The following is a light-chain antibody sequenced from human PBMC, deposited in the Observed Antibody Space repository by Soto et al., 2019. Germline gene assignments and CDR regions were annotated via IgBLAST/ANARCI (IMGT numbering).Light chain of an antibody. J-gene: IGKJ1*01. CDR3: RHYNHWPPWT. Sequence: EIVMTQSPATLSVSPGERATLSCRASQSVSINLAWYQQKPGQAPRLLIYGASTRATGIPARFSGSGSGTEFTLTISSLQSEDFAVYYCRHYNHWPPWTFGQGTKVEIK. CDR2: GAS. CDR1: QSVSIN. V-gene: IGKV3-15*01.